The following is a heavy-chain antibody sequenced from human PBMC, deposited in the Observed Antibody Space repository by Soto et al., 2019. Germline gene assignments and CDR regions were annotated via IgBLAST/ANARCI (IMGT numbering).Heavy chain of an antibody. CDR3: AKETTRFAVPPALDY. CDR1: GYTFNNYA. CDR2: ISYDGRNT. J-gene: IGHJ4*02. D-gene: IGHD1-1*01. Sequence: GGSLRLSCEASGYTFNNYAMHWVRLAAGKGLEWVAGISYDGRNTFYADSVKGRFTISRDNSKNTLSLQMNSLRAEDTAVYYCAKETTRFAVPPALDYWGQGTLVTVSS. V-gene: IGHV3-30*18.